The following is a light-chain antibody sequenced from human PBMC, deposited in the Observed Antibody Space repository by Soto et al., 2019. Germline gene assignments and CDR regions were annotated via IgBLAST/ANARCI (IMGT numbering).Light chain of an antibody. Sequence: DLQLTHPPSTLSASVGERVTLTCRAGQSISSWLAWYQQKPGKAPKLLIYKASSLESGVPSRFSGSGSGTEFTLTISSLQPDDFATYYCQQYNSEWTFGQGTKVDIK. V-gene: IGKV1-5*03. J-gene: IGKJ1*01. CDR3: QQYNSEWT. CDR1: QSISSW. CDR2: KAS.